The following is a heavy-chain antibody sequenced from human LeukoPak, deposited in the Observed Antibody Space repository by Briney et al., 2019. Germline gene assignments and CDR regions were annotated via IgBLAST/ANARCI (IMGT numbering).Heavy chain of an antibody. V-gene: IGHV4-4*07. CDR2: IYTSGST. Sequence: SETLSLTCTVSGGSISSYYWSWIRQPAGKGLEWIGRIYTSGSTNYNPSLKSRVTMSVDTSKNQFSLKLSSVTAADTAVYYCARDVWFGELYYFDYWGQGTLVTVSS. D-gene: IGHD3-10*01. CDR1: GGSISSYY. J-gene: IGHJ4*02. CDR3: ARDVWFGELYYFDY.